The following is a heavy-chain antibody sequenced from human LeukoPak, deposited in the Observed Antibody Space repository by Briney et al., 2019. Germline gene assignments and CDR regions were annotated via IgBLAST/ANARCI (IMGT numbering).Heavy chain of an antibody. J-gene: IGHJ3*02. V-gene: IGHV1-24*01. CDR3: ATRTSYCSSTSCYNALYAFDI. D-gene: IGHD2-2*02. Sequence: ASVKVSCKASGYTFTSYYMHWVRQAPGKGLEWMGGFDPEDGETIYAQKFQGRVTMTEDTSTDTAYMELSSLRSEDTAVYYCATRTSYCSSTSCYNALYAFDIWGQGTMVTVSS. CDR1: GYTFTSYY. CDR2: FDPEDGET.